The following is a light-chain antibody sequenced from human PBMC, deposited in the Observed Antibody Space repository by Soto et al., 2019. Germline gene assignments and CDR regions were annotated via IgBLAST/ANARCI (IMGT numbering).Light chain of an antibody. CDR1: QSVSSGN. V-gene: IGKV3-20*01. CDR3: QQYAVSPIT. J-gene: IGKJ5*01. CDR2: GTS. Sequence: EIVLTQSPGTLSLSPGQRATLSCRASQSVSSGNLAWYQQKPGQAPRLLIYGTSNRATGIPDRFTGSGSGTDFTLTISRLEPEDFAVFYCQQYAVSPITFGQGTRLENK.